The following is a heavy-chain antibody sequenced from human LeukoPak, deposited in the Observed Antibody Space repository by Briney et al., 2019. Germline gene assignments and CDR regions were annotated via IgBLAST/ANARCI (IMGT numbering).Heavy chain of an antibody. J-gene: IGHJ4*02. CDR2: IRYDGSNK. V-gene: IGHV3-30*02. Sequence: GGSLRLSCAASGFTFSSYGMHWVRQAPGKGLEWVAFIRYDGSNKYYADSVKGRFTISRDNSKNTLYLQMNSLRAEDTAVYYCAGFNPGIAAAGPDYWGQGTLVTVSS. D-gene: IGHD6-13*01. CDR1: GFTFSSYG. CDR3: AGFNPGIAAAGPDY.